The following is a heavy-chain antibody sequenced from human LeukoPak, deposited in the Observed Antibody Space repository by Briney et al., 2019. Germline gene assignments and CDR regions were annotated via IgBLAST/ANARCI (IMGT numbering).Heavy chain of an antibody. D-gene: IGHD3-10*01. Sequence: SETLSLTCTVSGGSISSYYWSWIRQPPGKGLEWIGYIYYSGSTNYNPSLKSRVTISVDTSKNQFSLKLSSVTAADTAVYYCARARFPRYYSDYWGQGTLVTVSS. CDR3: ARARFPRYYSDY. CDR1: GGSISSYY. CDR2: IYYSGST. J-gene: IGHJ4*02. V-gene: IGHV4-59*08.